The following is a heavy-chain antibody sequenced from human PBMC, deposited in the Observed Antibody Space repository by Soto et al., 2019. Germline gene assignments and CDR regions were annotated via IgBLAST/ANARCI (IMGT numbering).Heavy chain of an antibody. Sequence: QLQLQESGPGLVKPSETLSLTCTVSGGSISSRNYYWAWVRQPPGKGLEWIGNIYYSGDTYYRPSLRSRLTISVDTSNNLFALNLSSLTAADTAMYYCASLQVPGNFDYWGQGNLVTVSS. J-gene: IGHJ4*02. V-gene: IGHV4-39*01. CDR2: IYYSGDT. CDR3: ASLQVPGNFDY. CDR1: GGSISSRNYY. D-gene: IGHD6-13*01.